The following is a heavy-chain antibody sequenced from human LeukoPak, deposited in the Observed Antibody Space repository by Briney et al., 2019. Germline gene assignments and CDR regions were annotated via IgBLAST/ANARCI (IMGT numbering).Heavy chain of an antibody. J-gene: IGHJ4*02. V-gene: IGHV3-69-1*01. D-gene: IGHD6-19*01. Sequence: PGGSLRLSCAASGFTFSGYTMMWVRQAPGKGLEYVSSISSSSRIFYADSVRGRFTISRDNAKNSLYLQMNSLRAEDTAVYYCARVPVGYQGYSSAWYTDYWGQGTLVSVSS. CDR2: ISSSSRI. CDR3: ARVPVGYQGYSSAWYTDY. CDR1: GFTFSGYT.